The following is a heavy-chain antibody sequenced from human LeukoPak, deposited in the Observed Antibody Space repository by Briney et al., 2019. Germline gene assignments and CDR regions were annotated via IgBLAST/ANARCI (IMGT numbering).Heavy chain of an antibody. CDR3: ARGPLVTATYRQGYYYYGMDV. CDR1: GGSFSGYY. Sequence: SETLSLTCAVYGGSFSGYYWSWIRQPPGKGLEWIGEINHSGSTNYNPSLKGRVTISVDTSKNQFSLKLSSVTAADTAVYYCARGPLVTATYRQGYYYYGMDVWGQGTTVTVSS. CDR2: INHSGST. J-gene: IGHJ6*02. D-gene: IGHD2-21*02. V-gene: IGHV4-34*01.